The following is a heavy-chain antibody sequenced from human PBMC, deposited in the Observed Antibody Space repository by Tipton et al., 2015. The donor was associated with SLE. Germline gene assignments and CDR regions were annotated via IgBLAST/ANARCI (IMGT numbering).Heavy chain of an antibody. CDR1: GYSISSGYY. CDR2: IDFRGNT. V-gene: IGHV4-38-2*02. D-gene: IGHD2-2*01. CDR3: ARDEVVTPAAYYSYYYMDV. Sequence: GLVKPSETLSLTCTVSGYSISSGYYWGWIRHPPGKGLEWIGRIDFRGNTNYNPSLKSRVAISLDTSKNQFSLRLDSVTAGDTALYFCARDEVVTPAAYYSYYYMDVWGKGTTVTVSS. J-gene: IGHJ6*03.